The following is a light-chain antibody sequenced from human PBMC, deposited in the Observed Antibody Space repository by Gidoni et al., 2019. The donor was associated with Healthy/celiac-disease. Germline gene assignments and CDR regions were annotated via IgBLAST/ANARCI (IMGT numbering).Light chain of an antibody. Sequence: SALTQPAYVSGSPGQSINIACTGTSSDVGSYNLVSWYQQHPGKAPKLMIYEGSKRPSGVSNRFSGSKSGNTASLTISGLQAEDEADYYCCSYAGSSALVFGGGTKLTVL. CDR2: EGS. J-gene: IGLJ2*01. CDR1: SSDVGSYNL. V-gene: IGLV2-23*01. CDR3: CSYAGSSALV.